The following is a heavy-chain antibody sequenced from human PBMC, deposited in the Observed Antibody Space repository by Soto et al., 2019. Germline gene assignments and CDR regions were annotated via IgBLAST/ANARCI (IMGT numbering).Heavy chain of an antibody. CDR3: AWNIAEVTAIDY. CDR1: GYTFTSYA. Sequence: ASGKVSCKASGYTFTSYAMHWVRQAPGQRLEWMGWINAGNGNTKYSQKFQGRVTITRDTSASTAYMELSSLRSEDTAVYYCAWNIAEVTAIDYWGQGTLVTVSS. D-gene: IGHD2-21*02. V-gene: IGHV1-3*01. CDR2: INAGNGNT. J-gene: IGHJ4*02.